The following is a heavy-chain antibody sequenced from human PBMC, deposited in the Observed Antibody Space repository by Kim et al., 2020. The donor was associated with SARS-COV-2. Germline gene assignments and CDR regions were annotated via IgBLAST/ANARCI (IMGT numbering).Heavy chain of an antibody. CDR1: GHTFTNCD. V-gene: IGHV1-18*01. CDR2: ISGYSGNT. Sequence: ASVKVSCKASGHTFTNCDFSWVRQAPGQGLEWMGWISGYSGNTNYAQKFQGRVTMTTDASTSTAYMELRSLRSDDTAVYYCARDGEYDSSGYYLSQPLFPWGQGTPVTVSS. D-gene: IGHD3-22*01. J-gene: IGHJ5*02. CDR3: ARDGEYDSSGYYLSQPLFP.